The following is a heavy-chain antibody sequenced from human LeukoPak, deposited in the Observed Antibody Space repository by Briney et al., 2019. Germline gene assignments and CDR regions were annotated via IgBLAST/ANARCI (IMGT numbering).Heavy chain of an antibody. CDR1: GFTVSSNY. D-gene: IGHD3-22*01. CDR3: AREVNGQNWFDP. J-gene: IGHJ5*02. CDR2: IYIGGNT. Sequence: PGGSLRLSCAASGFTVSSNYMTWVRQAPGKGLEWVSVIYIGGNTYYADSVKGRFTISRDNSESTVYLQMNSLRVEDTAVYYCAREVNGQNWFDPWGQGTLVTVSS. V-gene: IGHV3-53*01.